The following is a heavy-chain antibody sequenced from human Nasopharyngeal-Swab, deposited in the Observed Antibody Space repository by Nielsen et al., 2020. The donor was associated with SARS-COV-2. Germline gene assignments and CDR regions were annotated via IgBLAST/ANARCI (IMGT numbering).Heavy chain of an antibody. J-gene: IGHJ6*03. CDR3: ARDYPYSSSWYPYYYYYYMDV. V-gene: IGHV3-21*01. Sequence: LSLTCAASGFTFSSYSMNWVRQAPGKGLEWVSSISSSSSYIYYADSVKGRFTISRDNAKNSLYLQMNSLRAEDTAVYYCARDYPYSSSWYPYYYYYYMDVWGQGTLITVSS. CDR2: ISSSSSYI. D-gene: IGHD6-13*01. CDR1: GFTFSSYS.